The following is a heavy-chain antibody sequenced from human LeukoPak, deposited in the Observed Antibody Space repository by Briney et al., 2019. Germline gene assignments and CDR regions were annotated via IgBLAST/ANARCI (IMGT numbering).Heavy chain of an antibody. CDR2: VYWSGSS. J-gene: IGHJ4*02. CDR3: ATPQLGETRATVDY. D-gene: IGHD1-1*01. CDR1: GGSVNSGSHY. V-gene: IGHV4-39*07. Sequence: SETLSLTCTVSGGSVNSGSHYWGWIRQPPGKGLEWIGSVYWSGSSYYNPSLKSRVTISLDTSKNQFSLKLSSVTAEDTAIYYCATPQLGETRATVDYWGQGTLVTVSS.